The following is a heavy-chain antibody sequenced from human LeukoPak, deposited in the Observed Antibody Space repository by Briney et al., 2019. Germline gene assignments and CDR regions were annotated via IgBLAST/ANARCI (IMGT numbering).Heavy chain of an antibody. CDR1: GGSFSGYY. J-gene: IGHJ4*02. D-gene: IGHD3-10*01. CDR3: AREGRMVRGVIIRRYFDY. V-gene: IGHV4-34*01. Sequence: SETLSLTCAVYGGSFSGYYWSWIRQPPGKGLEWIGEINHSGSTNYNPSLKSRVTISVDTSKNQFSLKLSSVTAADTAVYYCAREGRMVRGVIIRRYFDYRGQGTLVTVSS. CDR2: INHSGST.